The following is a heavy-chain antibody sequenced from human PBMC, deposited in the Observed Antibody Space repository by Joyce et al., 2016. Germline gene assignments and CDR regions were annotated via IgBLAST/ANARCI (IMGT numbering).Heavy chain of an antibody. V-gene: IGHV4-31*03. J-gene: IGHJ5*02. CDR1: GGSVTSGVNY. CDR2: SSNRGST. Sequence: QVQLQESGPGLVKPSQILSLTCNVAGGSVTSGVNYWTWIRQRPGEGLEWIGYSSNRGSTNYNPSLKSGLVISLDTSKNQFSLRLGSVTAADTAVYYCVKDGGFGDDWRDPWGQGTPVTVSS. CDR3: VKDGGFGDDWRDP. D-gene: IGHD3-10*01.